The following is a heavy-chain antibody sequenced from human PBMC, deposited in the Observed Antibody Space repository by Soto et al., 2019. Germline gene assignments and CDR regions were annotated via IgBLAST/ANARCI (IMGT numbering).Heavy chain of an antibody. CDR3: ATRYYYGSGSCPKLMDV. CDR1: GGSISSSSYY. CDR2: IYYSGST. V-gene: IGHV4-39*02. D-gene: IGHD3-10*01. Sequence: QLQLQESGPGLVKPSETLSLTCTVSGGSISSSSYYGGWIRQPPGKGLEWIGSIYYSGSTYYNPSLKSRVPISEDTSKNHFSLTLSSVTAADTAVYYCATRYYYGSGSCPKLMDVWGQGTTVTVSS. J-gene: IGHJ6*02.